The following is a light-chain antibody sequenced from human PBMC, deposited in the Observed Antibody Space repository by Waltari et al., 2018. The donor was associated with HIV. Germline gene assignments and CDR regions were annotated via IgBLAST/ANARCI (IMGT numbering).Light chain of an antibody. CDR3: AAWDDSLIGVI. CDR1: SSNIGSHS. CDR2: TND. Sequence: QYVLTQPPSASGTPGQRVTISCSGSSSNIGSHSVHWYQQLPGTAPKLLIYTNDQRPSGVPDRFSGSKSGTSASLAITGLQSKDEADYYCAAWDDSLIGVIFGGGTKLTVL. J-gene: IGLJ2*01. V-gene: IGLV1-44*01.